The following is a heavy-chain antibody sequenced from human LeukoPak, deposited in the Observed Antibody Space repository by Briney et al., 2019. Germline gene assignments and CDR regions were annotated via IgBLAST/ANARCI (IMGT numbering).Heavy chain of an antibody. CDR1: GFTFSSYA. Sequence: PGRSLRLSCAASGFTFSSYAMSWVRQAPGKGLEWVSAISGSGGSTYYADSVKGRFTISRDNSKNTLYLQMNSLRAEDTAVYYCAKRRDCSGGSCYYRYYFDYWGQGTLVTVSS. D-gene: IGHD2-15*01. CDR2: ISGSGGST. V-gene: IGHV3-23*01. J-gene: IGHJ4*02. CDR3: AKRRDCSGGSCYYRYYFDY.